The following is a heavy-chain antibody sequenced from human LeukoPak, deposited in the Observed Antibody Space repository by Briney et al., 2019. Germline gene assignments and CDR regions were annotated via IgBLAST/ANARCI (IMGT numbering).Heavy chain of an antibody. CDR1: GGSFSGYY. V-gene: IGHV4-34*01. J-gene: IGHJ4*02. Sequence: SETLSLTCAVYGGSFSGYYWSWIRQPPGKGLEWIGEINHSGRTNYNPSLKSRVTISVDTSKNQFSLKLSSVTAADTAVYYCARTGYSSSYFDYWGQGTLVTVSS. D-gene: IGHD6-13*01. CDR3: ARTGYSSSYFDY. CDR2: INHSGRT.